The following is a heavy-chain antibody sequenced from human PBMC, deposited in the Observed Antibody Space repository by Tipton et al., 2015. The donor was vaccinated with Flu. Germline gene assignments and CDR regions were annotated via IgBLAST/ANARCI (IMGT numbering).Heavy chain of an antibody. V-gene: IGHV4-59*13. CDR3: ARVGLLTVFGLLIPNHFDP. CDR2: IFYTGNT. Sequence: TLSLTCSLSGGSISDYYYTWIRQPPGKGLEWIGSIFYTGNTDYSPSLKSRVTISLDTSKNQFSLELTSMTAADTAVYYCARVGLLTVFGLLIPNHFDPWGQGTLVTVSS. CDR1: GGSISDYY. D-gene: IGHD3-3*01. J-gene: IGHJ5*02.